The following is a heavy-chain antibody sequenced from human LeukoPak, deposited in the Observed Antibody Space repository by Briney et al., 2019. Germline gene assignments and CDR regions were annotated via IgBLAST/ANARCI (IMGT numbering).Heavy chain of an antibody. CDR1: GFIFSSGS. CDR3: AKFLPTPTVVANYYFDY. D-gene: IGHD2-21*01. V-gene: IGHV3-23*01. Sequence: GGSLRLSCAASGFIFSSGSMRGLLRQPPGKVEEVSATSVSGGSTYYAASVKSRFTISIDNSKNTLYLQMHSLRAEDTAVYYCAKFLPTPTVVANYYFDYWGQGPLVTVSS. CDR2: TSVSGGST. J-gene: IGHJ4*02.